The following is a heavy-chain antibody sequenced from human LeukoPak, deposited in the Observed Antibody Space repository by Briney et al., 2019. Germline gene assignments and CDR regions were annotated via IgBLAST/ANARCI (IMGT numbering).Heavy chain of an antibody. CDR1: GFTFSSYA. J-gene: IGHJ4*02. CDR3: AKVGLGELLISGL. CDR2: ISGSGGST. D-gene: IGHD1-26*01. Sequence: QAGGSLRLSCAASGFTFSSYAMSWVRQAPGKGLEWVSAISGSGGSTYYADSVKGRFTISRDNSKNTLYLQMNSLRAEDTAVYYCAKVGLGELLISGLWGQGTLVTVSS. V-gene: IGHV3-23*01.